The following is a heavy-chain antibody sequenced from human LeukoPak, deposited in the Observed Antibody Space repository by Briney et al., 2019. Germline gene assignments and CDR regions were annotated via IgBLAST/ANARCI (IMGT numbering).Heavy chain of an antibody. CDR1: GFTLSRYS. Sequence: PGGSLRLSCAASGFTLSRYSMNWVRQAPGKGLEWVSSISSGSSYIYYAGSVKGRFTISRDNAKNSLYLQMNSLRAEDTAVYYCARLALSGGINLWPAALYDYYYYYMDVWGKGTTVTVSS. CDR3: ARLALSGGINLWPAALYDYYYYYMDV. J-gene: IGHJ6*03. D-gene: IGHD2-2*01. CDR2: ISSGSSYI. V-gene: IGHV3-21*01.